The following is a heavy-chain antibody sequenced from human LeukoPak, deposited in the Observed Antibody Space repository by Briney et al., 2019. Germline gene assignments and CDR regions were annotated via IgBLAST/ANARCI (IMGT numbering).Heavy chain of an antibody. Sequence: ASVKVSCKASSHTFTNYDINWVRQAPGQGLEWMGGISPYNGNTDYAQKLQGRVTMTTDTSTSTAYMELRSLRSDDTAVYYCARPSDSSGGDAFDIWGQGTMVIVSS. CDR1: SHTFTNYD. CDR3: ARPSDSSGGDAFDI. J-gene: IGHJ3*02. V-gene: IGHV1-18*01. CDR2: ISPYNGNT. D-gene: IGHD2-15*01.